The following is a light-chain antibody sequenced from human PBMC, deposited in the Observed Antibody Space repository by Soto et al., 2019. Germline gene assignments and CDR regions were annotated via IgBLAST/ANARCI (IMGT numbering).Light chain of an antibody. J-gene: IGKJ5*01. Sequence: EIVLTQSPATLSLSPGERATLSCRASQSVSSYLAWYHQKPGQAPRLLIYDASNRATGIPARFSGSGSGTDVTLTISSLEPEDFAVYYCQQRSNWPPGSTFGQGTRLEIK. CDR2: DAS. V-gene: IGKV3-11*01. CDR3: QQRSNWPPGST. CDR1: QSVSSY.